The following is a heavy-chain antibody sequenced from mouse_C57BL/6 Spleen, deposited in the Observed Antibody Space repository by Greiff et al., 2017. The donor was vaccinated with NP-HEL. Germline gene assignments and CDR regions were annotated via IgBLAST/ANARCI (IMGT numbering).Heavy chain of an antibody. CDR3: ATLLWYAMDY. Sequence: VQLKQSGPELVKPGASVKMSCKASGYTFTDYNLHWVKQSHGKSIEWIGYINPNNGGTSYNQKFKGKATLTVNKSSSTAYMELRSLTSEDSAVYYCATLLWYAMDYWGQGTSGTVSS. V-gene: IGHV1-22*01. J-gene: IGHJ4*01. CDR2: INPNNGGT. CDR1: GYTFTDYN. D-gene: IGHD2-1*01.